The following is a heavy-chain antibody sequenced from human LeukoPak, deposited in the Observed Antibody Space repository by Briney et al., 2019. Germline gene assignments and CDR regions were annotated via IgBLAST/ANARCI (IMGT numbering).Heavy chain of an antibody. J-gene: IGHJ4*02. Sequence: SETLSLTCTVSGGSISSSSYYWGWIRQPPGKGLEWIGSIYYSGSTYYNPSLKSRVTISVDTSKNQFSLKLSSVTAADTAVYYCARQNGGSHGYWGQGTLVTVSS. CDR2: IYYSGST. V-gene: IGHV4-39*01. D-gene: IGHD1-26*01. CDR3: ARQNGGSHGY. CDR1: GGSISSSSYY.